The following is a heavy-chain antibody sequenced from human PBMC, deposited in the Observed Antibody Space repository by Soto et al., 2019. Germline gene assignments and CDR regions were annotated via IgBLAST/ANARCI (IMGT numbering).Heavy chain of an antibody. CDR1: GFTFSSYA. D-gene: IGHD6-19*01. CDR2: ISSNGDNT. CDR3: ARAQYSSDWLFFEY. J-gene: IGHJ4*02. Sequence: PGGSLRLSCAASGFTFSSYAIHWVRQAPGKGLEFVSAISSNGDNTYYANSVKGRFTISRDSSKNTLYLQMGSLRAEDMAVYYWARAQYSSDWLFFEYWGEEPLVT. V-gene: IGHV3-64*01.